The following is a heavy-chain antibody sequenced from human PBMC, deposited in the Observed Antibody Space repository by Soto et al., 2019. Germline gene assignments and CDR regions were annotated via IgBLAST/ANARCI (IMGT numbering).Heavy chain of an antibody. CDR3: ASPGYCSGGSCYSSTMDV. CDR2: ISAYNGNT. CDR1: GYTFTSYG. Sequence: ASVKVSCKASGYTFTSYGISWVRQAPGQGLEWMGWISAYNGNTNYAQKLQGRVTMTTDTSTSTAYMELRSLRSDDTAVYYCASPGYCSGGSCYSSTMDVWGKGTTVTVSS. J-gene: IGHJ6*03. D-gene: IGHD2-15*01. V-gene: IGHV1-18*01.